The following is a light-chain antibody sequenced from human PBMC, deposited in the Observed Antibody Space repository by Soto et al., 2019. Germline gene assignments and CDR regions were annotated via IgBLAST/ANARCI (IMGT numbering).Light chain of an antibody. J-gene: IGLJ1*01. CDR1: SSDVGFYNF. CDR3: ASYAGTKLFV. Sequence: ALTQPPSASGSPGQSLTISCTGTSSDVGFYNFVSWYQQRPGKAPKLVIYEVTKRPSGVPVRFSGSKSGSTASLTVSGLQADDEAVYYCASYAGTKLFVFGSGSKVTVL. CDR2: EVT. V-gene: IGLV2-8*01.